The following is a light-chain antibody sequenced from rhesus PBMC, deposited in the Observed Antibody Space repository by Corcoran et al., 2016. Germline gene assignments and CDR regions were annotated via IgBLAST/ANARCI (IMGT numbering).Light chain of an antibody. Sequence: EIVMTQSAATLALSPGERATPSRRASQSVSSYLAWYQQKPGQAPRLLIYGASSRATGITDRFSCSGAGTESTLAISSLETEDVGVYFCLQGSNWPYSFGQGTKVEIK. CDR2: GAS. J-gene: IGKJ2*01. CDR1: QSVSSY. V-gene: IGKV3-24*04. CDR3: LQGSNWPYS.